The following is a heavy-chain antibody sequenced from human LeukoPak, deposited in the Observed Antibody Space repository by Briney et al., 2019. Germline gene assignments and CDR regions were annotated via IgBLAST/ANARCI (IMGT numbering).Heavy chain of an antibody. CDR3: ARDGGVVVAATGYYGMDV. CDR1: GFTFSSYG. D-gene: IGHD2-15*01. CDR2: IWYDGSNK. Sequence: GGSPRLSCAASGFTFSSYGMHWVRQAPGKGLEWVAVIWYDGSNKYYADSVKGRFTISRDNSKNTLYLQMNSLRAEDTAVYYCARDGGVVVAATGYYGMDVWGQGTTVTVSS. J-gene: IGHJ6*02. V-gene: IGHV3-33*01.